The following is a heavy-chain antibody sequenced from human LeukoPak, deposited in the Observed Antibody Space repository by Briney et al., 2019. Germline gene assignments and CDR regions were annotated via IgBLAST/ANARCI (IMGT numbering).Heavy chain of an antibody. D-gene: IGHD3-10*01. V-gene: IGHV3-11*05. Sequence: PGGSLRLSCAASGFTFSDYYMSWIRQAPGKGLEWVSYINNSSSYTNYADAVKGQFTISRDNTNNSLYVQMNSLRAECTAVYDCARGTGNCFDPWGERNLVTVSS. J-gene: IGHJ5*02. CDR3: ARGTGNCFDP. CDR1: GFTFSDYY. CDR2: INNSSSYT.